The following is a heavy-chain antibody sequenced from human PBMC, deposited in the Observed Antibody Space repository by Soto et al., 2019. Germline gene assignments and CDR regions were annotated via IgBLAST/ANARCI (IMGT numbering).Heavy chain of an antibody. CDR1: GIAFSSYA. CDR2: ISNDGSNQ. D-gene: IGHD6-19*01. Sequence: QVQVVESGGGVVQPGRSLRLSCAASGIAFSSYAMQWVRQAPGKGLEWVGVISNDGSNQYYTDSVKSRFTISRDNSKHTVSLQMSSLRDEDTAVYYCASAFLAGAGGDVWGQVTLVIVSS. J-gene: IGHJ4*02. CDR3: ASAFLAGAGGDV. V-gene: IGHV3-30-3*01.